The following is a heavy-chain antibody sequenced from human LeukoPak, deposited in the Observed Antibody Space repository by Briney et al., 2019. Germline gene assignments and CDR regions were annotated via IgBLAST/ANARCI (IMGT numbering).Heavy chain of an antibody. CDR2: ISITSNYI. D-gene: IGHD2-15*01. CDR3: ARDAYEYASDIEYYTFGRIDQ. CDR1: GFTFSDHS. Sequence: PGGSLRLSCAASGFTFSDHSMNWVRQAPGKGLEWVASISITSNYIYYANSVKGRLTISRDNARNSLYLQMNSLRAEDTAVYYCARDAYEYASDIEYYTFGRIDQWGQGTLVTVSS. J-gene: IGHJ4*02. V-gene: IGHV3-21*01.